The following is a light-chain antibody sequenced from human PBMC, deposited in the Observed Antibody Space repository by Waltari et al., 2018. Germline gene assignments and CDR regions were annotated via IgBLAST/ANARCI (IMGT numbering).Light chain of an antibody. J-gene: IGLJ2*01. Sequence: QSALTQPPSASGSPGQSVTISCPGTSSDVGGYDYVSWYQQPPGKAPKLLIYEVSKRPPGVPDRFSGSKSGNTASLTVSGLQGEDEADYYCSSYAGSNNYVAFGGGTKLTVL. CDR2: EVS. CDR1: SSDVGGYDY. V-gene: IGLV2-8*01. CDR3: SSYAGSNNYVA.